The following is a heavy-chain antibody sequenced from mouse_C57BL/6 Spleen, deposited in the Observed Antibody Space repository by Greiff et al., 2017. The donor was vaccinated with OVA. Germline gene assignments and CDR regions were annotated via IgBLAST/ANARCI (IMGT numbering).Heavy chain of an antibody. Sequence: QVQLQQPGAELVKPGASVTMSCKASGYTFTSYCITWVKQRPGQGLEWIGDFYPGSGSTNYNEKFKSKATLTVDTSSSTAYMQLSSLTSEDSAVYYCARRGYYGSSYDDWGKGTLVTVSA. V-gene: IGHV1-55*01. CDR1: GYTFTSYC. CDR2: FYPGSGST. J-gene: IGHJ3*01. CDR3: ARRGYYGSSYDD. D-gene: IGHD1-1*01.